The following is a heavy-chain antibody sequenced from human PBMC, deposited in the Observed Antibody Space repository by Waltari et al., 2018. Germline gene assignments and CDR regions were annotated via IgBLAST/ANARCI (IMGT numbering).Heavy chain of an antibody. CDR3: ARGERYYDSSGSQLPYFDY. CDR2: INHSGST. Sequence: QVQLQQWGAGLLKPSETLSLTCAVYGGSFSGYYWSWIRRPHGKGLEWLGEINHSGSTNYNPSLKSRVTISVDTSKNQFSLKLSSVTAADTAVYYCARGERYYDSSGSQLPYFDYWGQGTLVTVSS. CDR1: GGSFSGYY. V-gene: IGHV4-34*01. D-gene: IGHD3-22*01. J-gene: IGHJ4*02.